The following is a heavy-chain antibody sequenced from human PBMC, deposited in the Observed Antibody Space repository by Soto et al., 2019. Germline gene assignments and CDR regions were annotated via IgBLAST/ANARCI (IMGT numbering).Heavy chain of an antibody. D-gene: IGHD3-3*01. V-gene: IGHV3-48*02. Sequence: PGGPLRLSWAASGFTFSSYSMNWVRQAPGKGLEWVSYISSSSSTIYYADSVKGRFTISRDNAKNSLYLQMNSLRDEDTAVYYCARESRFLEWLSLNWFDPWGQGTLVTVSS. CDR1: GFTFSSYS. J-gene: IGHJ5*02. CDR2: ISSSSSTI. CDR3: ARESRFLEWLSLNWFDP.